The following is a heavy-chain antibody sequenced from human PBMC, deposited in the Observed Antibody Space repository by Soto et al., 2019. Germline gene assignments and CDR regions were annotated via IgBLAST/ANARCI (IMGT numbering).Heavy chain of an antibody. CDR2: IKQDGSEK. D-gene: IGHD3-10*01. V-gene: IGHV3-7*03. CDR1: GFTFSSYW. CDR3: ARDTPASFGELLYYYGMDV. J-gene: IGHJ6*02. Sequence: LRLSCAASGFTFSSYWMSWVRQAPGKGLEWVANIKQDGSEKYYVDSVKGRFTISRDNAKNSLYLQMNSLRAEDTAVYYCARDTPASFGELLYYYGMDVWGQGTTVTVSS.